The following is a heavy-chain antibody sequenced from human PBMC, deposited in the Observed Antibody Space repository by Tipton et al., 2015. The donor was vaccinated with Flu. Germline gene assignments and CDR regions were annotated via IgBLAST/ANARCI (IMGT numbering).Heavy chain of an antibody. D-gene: IGHD5-18*01. Sequence: VKPTQTLTLTCTFSGFSLSTSGMCVSWIRQPPGKALEWLARIDWDDDKYYSTSLKTRLTISKDTSKNQVVLTMTNMDPVDTATYYCARMAVDTAMTPAPGAPTDYGMDVWGQGTTVTVSS. CDR3: ARMAVDTAMTPAPGAPTDYGMDV. V-gene: IGHV2-70*11. J-gene: IGHJ6*02. CDR2: IDWDDDK. CDR1: GFSLSTSGMC.